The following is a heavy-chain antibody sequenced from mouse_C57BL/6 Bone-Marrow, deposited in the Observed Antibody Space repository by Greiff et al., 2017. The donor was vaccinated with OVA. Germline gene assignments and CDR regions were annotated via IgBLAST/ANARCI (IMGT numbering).Heavy chain of an antibody. CDR2: ISSGGSYT. CDR3: ARHNGSSSWYFDV. Sequence: EVKLMESGGDLVKPGGSLKLSCAASGFTFSSYGMSWVRQTPDKRLEWVATISSGGSYTYYPDSVKGRFTISRDNAKNTLYLQMSSLKSEDTAMYYCARHNGSSSWYFDVWGTGTTVTVSS. CDR1: GFTFSSYG. D-gene: IGHD1-1*01. V-gene: IGHV5-6*01. J-gene: IGHJ1*03.